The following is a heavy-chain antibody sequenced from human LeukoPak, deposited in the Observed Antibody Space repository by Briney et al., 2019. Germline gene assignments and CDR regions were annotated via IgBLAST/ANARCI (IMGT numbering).Heavy chain of an antibody. CDR2: IHYSEST. CDR3: ARDYYGSGYGMDV. V-gene: IGHV4-59*01. D-gene: IGHD3-10*01. J-gene: IGHJ6*02. Sequence: SETLSLTCTVSGGSISRYYWSWIRQPPARELDWIGYIHYSESTNYNPSLKSRVTISVDTSKNQFSLKLSSVTAADTAVYYCARDYYGSGYGMDVWGQGTTVTVSS. CDR1: GGSISRYY.